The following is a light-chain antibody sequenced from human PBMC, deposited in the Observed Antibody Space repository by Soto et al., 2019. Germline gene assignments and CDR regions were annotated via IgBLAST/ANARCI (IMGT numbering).Light chain of an antibody. V-gene: IGLV2-8*01. Sequence: QSALTQPPSASGSPGQSVTISCTGTNSDVGRYNRVSWYQHHPDKAPKLMIYEVNKRPSGVPDRFSDSKSGNTASLTVSGLQAEDEADYYCNSYAGNSWVFGGGTKVTVL. CDR1: NSDVGRYNR. J-gene: IGLJ3*02. CDR2: EVN. CDR3: NSYAGNSWV.